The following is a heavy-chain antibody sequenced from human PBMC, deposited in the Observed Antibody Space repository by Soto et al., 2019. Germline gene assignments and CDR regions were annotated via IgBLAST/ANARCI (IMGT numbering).Heavy chain of an antibody. J-gene: IGHJ4*02. CDR3: ARGDVVVVADTYQFDY. D-gene: IGHD2-15*01. Sequence: SETLSLTCAVYGGSFSGYYWSWIRKPPGKGLEWIGEINHSGSTNYNPSLKSRVTISVDTSKNQFSLKLSSVTAADTAVYYCARGDVVVVADTYQFDYWGQGTLVTVS. CDR1: GGSFSGYY. CDR2: INHSGST. V-gene: IGHV4-34*01.